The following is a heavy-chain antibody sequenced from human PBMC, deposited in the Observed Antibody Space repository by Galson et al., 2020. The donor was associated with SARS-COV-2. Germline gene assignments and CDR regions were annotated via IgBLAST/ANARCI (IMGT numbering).Heavy chain of an antibody. CDR3: VRDKLGNKLELDY. D-gene: IGHD1-26*01. CDR2: SSFDGNKE. Sequence: GGSLSLSCEAYGFTFTLHHMHWVRQAPGKGLEWVAVSSFDGNKEYYADSVKGRFTISRDNSKSTLYLQMNGLRVDDMAVYYCVRDKLGNKLELDYWGQGTLVTVSS. J-gene: IGHJ4*02. CDR1: GFTFTLHH. V-gene: IGHV3-30*03.